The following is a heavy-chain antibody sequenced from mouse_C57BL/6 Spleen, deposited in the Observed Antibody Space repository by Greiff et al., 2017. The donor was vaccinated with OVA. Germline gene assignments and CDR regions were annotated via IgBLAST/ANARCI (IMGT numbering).Heavy chain of an antibody. CDR1: GYTFTSYW. Sequence: QVQLQQPGAELVKPGASVKLSCKASGYTFTSYWMHWVKQRPGQGLEWIGMIHPNSGSTNYNEKFKSKATLTVDQSSSTAYMQLSSLTSEDSAFSYCSRCGSYSLFAYWGQGTPLTVSS. CDR3: SRCGSYSLFAY. J-gene: IGHJ2*01. D-gene: IGHD2-12*01. V-gene: IGHV1-64*01. CDR2: IHPNSGST.